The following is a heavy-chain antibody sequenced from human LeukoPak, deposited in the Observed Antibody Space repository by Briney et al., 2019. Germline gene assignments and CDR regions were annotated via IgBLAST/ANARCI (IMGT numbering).Heavy chain of an antibody. V-gene: IGHV3-23*01. CDR2: ISGGGETS. CDR1: GFTFSNHA. J-gene: IGHJ4*02. Sequence: GGSLRLSCVASGFTFSNHAMNWVRQAPGEGLEWVSVISGGGETSYYADSVKGRFTISRDNSKNTIYLQMNSLGAEDTAVYYCVKGLRSYGYSLYDYWGQGSLVTVSS. CDR3: VKGLRSYGYSLYDY. D-gene: IGHD5-18*01.